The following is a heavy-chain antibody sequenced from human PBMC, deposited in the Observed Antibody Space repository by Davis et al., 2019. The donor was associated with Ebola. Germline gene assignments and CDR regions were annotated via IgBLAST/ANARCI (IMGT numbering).Heavy chain of an antibody. J-gene: IGHJ4*02. D-gene: IGHD1-26*01. Sequence: GGSLRLSCAASGFTFSSYGMHWVRQAPGKGLEWVAVIWYDGSNKYYADSVKGRFTISRDNAKNTLYLQMNSLRAEDTAVYYCARDASQWWELLQIFDYWGQGTLVTVSS. V-gene: IGHV3-33*01. CDR3: ARDASQWWELLQIFDY. CDR2: IWYDGSNK. CDR1: GFTFSSYG.